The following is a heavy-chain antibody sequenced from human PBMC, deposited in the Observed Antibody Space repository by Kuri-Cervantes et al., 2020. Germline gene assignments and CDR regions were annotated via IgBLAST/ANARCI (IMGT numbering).Heavy chain of an antibody. J-gene: IGHJ3*02. Sequence: SVKVSCKASGFTFTSSAVQWVRQARGQRIEWIGWIVVGSGNTNYAQKFQERVTITRDMSTSTAYMELSSLRSEDTAVYYCAREYSGYDYAFDIWGQGTMVTVSS. D-gene: IGHD5-12*01. CDR2: IVVGSGNT. CDR3: AREYSGYDYAFDI. V-gene: IGHV1-58*01. CDR1: GFTFTSSA.